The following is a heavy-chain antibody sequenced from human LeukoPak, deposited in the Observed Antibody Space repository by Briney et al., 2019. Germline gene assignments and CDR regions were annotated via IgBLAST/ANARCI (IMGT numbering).Heavy chain of an antibody. CDR1: GFTFSSYA. V-gene: IGHV3-64*01. J-gene: IGHJ4*02. Sequence: PGGSLRLSCAASGFTFSSYAMHWVRQARGKGLEYVSAISSNGGSTYYANSVKGRFTISRDNSKNTLCLQMGSLRAEDMAVYYCARGMVSPDYWGQGTLVTVSS. CDR3: ARGMVSPDY. D-gene: IGHD5-18*01. CDR2: ISSNGGST.